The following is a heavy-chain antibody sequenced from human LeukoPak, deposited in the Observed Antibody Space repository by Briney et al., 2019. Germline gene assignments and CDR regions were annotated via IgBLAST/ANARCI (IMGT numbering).Heavy chain of an antibody. CDR1: GFTFSSYN. J-gene: IGHJ4*02. CDR2: ISRSSGTI. V-gene: IGHV3-48*04. Sequence: GGSLRLSCAASGFTFSSYNLNWVRQAPWKGLEWVSYISRSSGTIYYADSVKGRFTISRDNAKNSLYLQMNSLRVEDTAMYYCAKDGSGYFYTFDYWGQGTLVTASS. D-gene: IGHD3-22*01. CDR3: AKDGSGYFYTFDY.